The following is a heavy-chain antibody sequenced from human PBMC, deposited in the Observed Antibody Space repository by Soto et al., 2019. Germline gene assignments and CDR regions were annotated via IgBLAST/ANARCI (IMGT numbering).Heavy chain of an antibody. CDR3: ARVGPYGDYGGPSAFYI. Sequence: ASVKVSCKASGYTFTGYYMHWVRQAPGQGLEWMGWINPNSGGTNYAQKFQGWVTMTRDTSISTAYMELSRLRSDDTAVYYCARVGPYGDYGGPSAFYIWGQGKMVTVSS. CDR1: GYTFTGYY. CDR2: INPNSGGT. J-gene: IGHJ3*02. V-gene: IGHV1-2*04. D-gene: IGHD4-17*01.